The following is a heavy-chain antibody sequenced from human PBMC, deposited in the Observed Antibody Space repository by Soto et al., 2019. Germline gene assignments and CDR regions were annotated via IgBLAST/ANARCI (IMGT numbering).Heavy chain of an antibody. CDR2: INAGNGNT. V-gene: IGHV1-3*01. Sequence: ASVKVSCKASGYTFTSYAMHWVRQAPGQRLEWMGWINAGNGNTKYSQKFQGRVTITRDTSASTAYMELSSLRSEDTAVYYCARELGNMITFGGVIVIFLGYGMDVWGQGTTVTVSS. CDR1: GYTFTSYA. D-gene: IGHD3-16*02. CDR3: ARELGNMITFGGVIVIFLGYGMDV. J-gene: IGHJ6*02.